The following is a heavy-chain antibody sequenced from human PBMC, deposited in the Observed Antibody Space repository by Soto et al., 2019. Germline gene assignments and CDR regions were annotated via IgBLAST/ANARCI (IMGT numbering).Heavy chain of an antibody. D-gene: IGHD2-15*01. CDR1: GGSISSSSYY. Sequence: KQSQTLSLTCTVSGGSISSSSYYWGWIRQPPGKGLEWIGSIYYSGSTYYNPSLKSRVTISVDTSKNQFSLKLRSVTAADTAVYYCASLGYCSGGSCYFRGRLADYWGQGTLVTVSS. J-gene: IGHJ4*02. V-gene: IGHV4-39*01. CDR2: IYYSGST. CDR3: ASLGYCSGGSCYFRGRLADY.